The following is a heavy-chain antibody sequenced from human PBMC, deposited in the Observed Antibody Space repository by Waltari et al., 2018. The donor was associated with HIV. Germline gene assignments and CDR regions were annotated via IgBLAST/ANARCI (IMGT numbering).Heavy chain of an antibody. V-gene: IGHV1-8*01. Sequence: QVQLVQSGAEVKKRGASVKVSCTASGYTFTSYDINWVRRATGQGLEWMGWMNPNGGNPGDAQKFQGRVTMTRNTSISTAYMELSSLGSEDTAVYYCARGFTRYSSGWYGYWGQGTLVTVSS. CDR1: GYTFTSYD. J-gene: IGHJ4*02. CDR3: ARGFTRYSSGWYGY. D-gene: IGHD6-19*01. CDR2: MNPNGGNP.